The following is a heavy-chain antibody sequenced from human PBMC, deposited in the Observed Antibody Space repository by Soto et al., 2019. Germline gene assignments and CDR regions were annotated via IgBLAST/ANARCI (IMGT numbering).Heavy chain of an antibody. CDR2: ISYDGSNK. Sequence: QVQLVESGGGVVQPGRSLRLSCAASGFTFSSYGMHWVRQAPGKGLEWVAVISYDGSNKYYADSVKGRFTISRYNSKNTLYLQMNRLSAEDTAVYYCATWFVAFDYWGQGTLVTVSA. D-gene: IGHD3-10*01. V-gene: IGHV3-30*03. J-gene: IGHJ4*02. CDR1: GFTFSSYG. CDR3: ATWFVAFDY.